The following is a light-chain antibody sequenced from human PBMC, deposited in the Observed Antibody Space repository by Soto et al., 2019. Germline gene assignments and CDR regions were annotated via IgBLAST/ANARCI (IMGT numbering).Light chain of an antibody. CDR1: SGDIGSYTY. Sequence: QSALTQPASVSGSPGQSITISCTGTSGDIGSYTYVSWYQQYPGKAPKLLISEVTNRPSGVSNRFSGSKSGNTASLTISGLQAEDEADYYCSSYTTNITPVVFGGGTKLTVL. J-gene: IGLJ2*01. CDR2: EVT. CDR3: SSYTTNITPVV. V-gene: IGLV2-14*01.